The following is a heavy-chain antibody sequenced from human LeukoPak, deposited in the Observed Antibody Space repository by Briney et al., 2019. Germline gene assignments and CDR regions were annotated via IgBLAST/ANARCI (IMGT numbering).Heavy chain of an antibody. V-gene: IGHV3-33*01. J-gene: IGHJ4*02. D-gene: IGHD1-14*01. CDR1: GFGFSNYD. Sequence: GGSLRLSCAASGFGFSNYDMHWVRQAPGKGLEWVAIIWLDGSATYYGDSVKGRFTISRDNSKNILYLQMNDLRVEDTAVYYCARDLNREDFDYWGQGTLVAVSS. CDR2: IWLDGSAT. CDR3: ARDLNREDFDY.